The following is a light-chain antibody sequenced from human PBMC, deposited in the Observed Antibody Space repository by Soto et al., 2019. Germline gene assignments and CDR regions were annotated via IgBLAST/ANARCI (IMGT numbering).Light chain of an antibody. Sequence: EIVLTQSPATLSLSPGERATLSCRASQSVSSYLAWYQQKPGQAPRLLIYDASKRATGIPARFSGSGFGTDYTLTISSLEPDDFAVYYCQQRSKWRTFGQGTKVEIK. V-gene: IGKV3-11*01. CDR3: QQRSKWRT. J-gene: IGKJ1*01. CDR1: QSVSSY. CDR2: DAS.